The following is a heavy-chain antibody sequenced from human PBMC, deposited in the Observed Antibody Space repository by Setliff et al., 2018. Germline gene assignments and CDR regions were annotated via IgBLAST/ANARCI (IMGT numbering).Heavy chain of an antibody. Sequence: LSLTCTVSGGFVSSGGYLWSWIRQPPGKGLEWIGYNYDTGNTNINPSLKSRLTISVDRTKNQFSLKLSSVTAADTAVYYCARDFWGSLDYWGQGTLVTVSS. CDR2: NYDTGNT. D-gene: IGHD7-27*01. V-gene: IGHV4-61*08. CDR1: GGFVSSGGYL. J-gene: IGHJ4*02. CDR3: ARDFWGSLDY.